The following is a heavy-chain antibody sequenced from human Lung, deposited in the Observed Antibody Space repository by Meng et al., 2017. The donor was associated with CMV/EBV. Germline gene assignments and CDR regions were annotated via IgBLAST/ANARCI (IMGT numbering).Heavy chain of an antibody. Sequence: GESLKISCAASGFTFSDYYMSWIRQAPGKGLEWVSYISSSGSTLYYADSVKGRFTISRDNSKNSLYLQMNSLRAEDTAVYYCASRATGYNSSYNDYWGQGTXVTGAS. V-gene: IGHV3-11*04. J-gene: IGHJ4*02. CDR3: ASRATGYNSSYNDY. CDR1: GFTFSDYY. D-gene: IGHD6-6*01. CDR2: ISSSGSTL.